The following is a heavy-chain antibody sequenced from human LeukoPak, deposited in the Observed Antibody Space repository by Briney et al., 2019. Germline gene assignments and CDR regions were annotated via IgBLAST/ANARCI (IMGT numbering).Heavy chain of an antibody. CDR3: ARGPPVTTAKNYFDY. CDR2: IYHFGST. V-gene: IGHV4-4*02. Sequence: KPSETLSLTCAVSGGSINSSNWWSWVRQPPGKGLEWIGEIYHFGSTNYSPSLKSRVTISVDKSKNQFSLSLRSVTAADTAVYYCARGPPVTTAKNYFDYWGQGTLVTVSS. D-gene: IGHD4-17*01. J-gene: IGHJ4*02. CDR1: GGSINSSNW.